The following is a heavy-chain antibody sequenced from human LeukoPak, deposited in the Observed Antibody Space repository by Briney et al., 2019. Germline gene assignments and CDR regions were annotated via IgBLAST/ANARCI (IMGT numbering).Heavy chain of an antibody. Sequence: ASVKVSCKASGYTFTSYAMNWVRQAPGQGLEWMGWINTNTGNPTYAQGFTGRFVFSLDTSVSTAYLQISSLKAEDTAVYYCAKDQEGSAWYYFDYWGQGTLVTVSS. V-gene: IGHV7-4-1*02. D-gene: IGHD6-19*01. CDR2: INTNTGNP. CDR3: AKDQEGSAWYYFDY. CDR1: GYTFTSYA. J-gene: IGHJ4*02.